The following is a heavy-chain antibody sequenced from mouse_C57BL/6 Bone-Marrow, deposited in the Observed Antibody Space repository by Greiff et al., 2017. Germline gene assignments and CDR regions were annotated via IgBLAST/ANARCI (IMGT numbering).Heavy chain of an antibody. CDR2: IYPRSGNT. V-gene: IGHV1-81*01. Sequence: QVHVKQSGAELARPGASVKLSCKASGYTFTSYGISWVKQRTGQGLEWIGEIYPRSGNTYYNEKFKGKATLTADKSSSTAYMELRSLTSEDSAVYFCARIYYYGSSYDYAMDYWGQGTSVTVSS. CDR3: ARIYYYGSSYDYAMDY. CDR1: GYTFTSYG. D-gene: IGHD1-1*01. J-gene: IGHJ4*01.